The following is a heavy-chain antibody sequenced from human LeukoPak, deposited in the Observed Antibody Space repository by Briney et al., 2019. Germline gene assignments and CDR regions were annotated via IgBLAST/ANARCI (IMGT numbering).Heavy chain of an antibody. V-gene: IGHV3-7*01. CDR2: IGKDGSEK. D-gene: IGHD4-17*01. J-gene: IGHJ5*02. Sequence: GSLRLSCAASGFTFDDYGMSWVRQAPGKGLEWVANIGKDGSEKYHVDSVKGRFIISRDNAHNSLYLQMNSLRAEDTAVYYCARGEGGDYSWGQGTLVTVSS. CDR1: GFTFDDYG. CDR3: ARGEGGDYS.